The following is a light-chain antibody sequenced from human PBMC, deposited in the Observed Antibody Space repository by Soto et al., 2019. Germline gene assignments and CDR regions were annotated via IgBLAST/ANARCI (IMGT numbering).Light chain of an antibody. V-gene: IGLV2-14*03. J-gene: IGLJ1*01. CDR2: DVN. CDR1: SSDVGGYNY. CDR3: SSYTCSSTEV. Sequence: QSVLTQPASVSGSPGQSITISCTGTSSDVGGYNYVSWYQHHPGKAPKLLIYDVNSRPSGVSDRFSGSKSGNTASLTISGLQAEDEADYYCSSYTCSSTEVFGTGTKLTVL.